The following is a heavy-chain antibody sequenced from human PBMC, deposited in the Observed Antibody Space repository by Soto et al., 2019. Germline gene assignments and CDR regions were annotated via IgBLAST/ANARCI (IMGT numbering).Heavy chain of an antibody. Sequence: GGSLRLSCAASGFTVSSNYMSWVRQAPGKGLEWVSVIYSGGSTYYADSVKGRFTISRDNSKSTLYLQMNSLRAEDTAVYYCARGARLRYFDWSLDYWGQGTLVTVSS. D-gene: IGHD3-9*01. V-gene: IGHV3-53*01. CDR1: GFTVSSNY. J-gene: IGHJ4*02. CDR3: ARGARLRYFDWSLDY. CDR2: IYSGGST.